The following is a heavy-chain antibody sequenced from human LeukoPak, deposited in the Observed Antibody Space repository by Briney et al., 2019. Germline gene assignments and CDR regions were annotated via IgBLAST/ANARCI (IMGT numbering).Heavy chain of an antibody. CDR2: ISAYNGNT. V-gene: IGHV1-18*01. CDR3: ARVASSGYYYVDFDY. CDR1: GYTFTSYG. D-gene: IGHD3-22*01. J-gene: IGHJ4*02. Sequence: GASVKVSCKASGYTFTSYGISWVRQAPGQGLEWMGWISAYNGNTNYAQKLQGRVTMTTDTSTSTAYMELRSLRSDDTAVYYCARVASSGYYYVDFDYWGQGTLVTVSS.